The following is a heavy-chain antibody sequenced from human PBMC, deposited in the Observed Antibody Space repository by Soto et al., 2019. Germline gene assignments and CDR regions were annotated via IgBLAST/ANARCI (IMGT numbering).Heavy chain of an antibody. CDR1: GYRFSSFW. Sequence: GESLKISCKISGYRFSSFWIAWVRQKPGKGLEWMGIIYPGDATTIYSPSFQGRLTISVDMSTSTAHLQWYDLKASDSAMYYCAMGDWFAEPATHWGLGTVVTVSS. D-gene: IGHD3-10*01. J-gene: IGHJ4*02. V-gene: IGHV5-51*01. CDR3: AMGDWFAEPATH. CDR2: IYPGDATT.